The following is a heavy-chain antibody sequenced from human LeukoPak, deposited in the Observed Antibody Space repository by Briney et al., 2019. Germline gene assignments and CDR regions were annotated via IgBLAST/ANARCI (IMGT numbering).Heavy chain of an antibody. J-gene: IGHJ2*01. D-gene: IGHD3-3*01. CDR3: ASFNFNWYFDL. V-gene: IGHV4-38-2*02. CDR2: IYYSGST. CDR1: GYSISSGYY. Sequence: PSETLSLTCTVSGYSISSGYYWGWIRPPPGKGLEWIGYIYYSGSTNYNPSLKSRVTISVDTSKNQFSLKLSSVAAADTAMYYCASFNFNWYFDLWGRGTLVTVSS.